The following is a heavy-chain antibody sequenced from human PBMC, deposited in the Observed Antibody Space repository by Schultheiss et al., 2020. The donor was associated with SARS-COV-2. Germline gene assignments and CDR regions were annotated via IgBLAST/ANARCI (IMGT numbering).Heavy chain of an antibody. J-gene: IGHJ4*02. CDR2: ITDYNGNT. V-gene: IGHV1-18*01. D-gene: IGHD1-26*01. Sequence: ASVKVSCKASGYTFSDYGINWVRQAPGQGLEWLGWITDYNGNTKSSHKFEGRVTLTTDASSSTAYMELRSLRSEDTAVYYCARGGEYYSGSYYDYWGQGTLVTVSS. CDR1: GYTFSDYG. CDR3: ARGGEYYSGSYYDY.